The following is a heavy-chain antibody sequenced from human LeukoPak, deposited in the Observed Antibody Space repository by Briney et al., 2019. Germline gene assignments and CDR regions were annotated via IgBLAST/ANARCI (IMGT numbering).Heavy chain of an antibody. J-gene: IGHJ4*02. CDR2: TKQDGSET. CDR3: ARDGLDMGES. V-gene: IGHV3-7*01. CDR1: GFTLSDYW. Sequence: GGSLRLSCAASGFTLSDYWMSWVRQAPGKGLEWVAHTKQDGSETHYVDSVKGRFSISRDNAKNSLYLQINSLRVEDTAVYYCARDGLDMGESWGQGTLVTVSS. D-gene: IGHD3-16*01.